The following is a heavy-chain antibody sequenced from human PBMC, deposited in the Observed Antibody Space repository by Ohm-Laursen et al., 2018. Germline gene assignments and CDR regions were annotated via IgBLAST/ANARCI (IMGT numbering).Heavy chain of an antibody. D-gene: IGHD6-13*01. Sequence: ASVKVSCKASGYTFTSYDINWVRQATGQGLEWMGWMNPNSGNTGYAQKFQGRVTMTRNTSISTAYMELSSLRSEDTAVYYCARGFLGIAAAGTKEYYFDYWGQGTLVTVSS. CDR1: GYTFTSYD. CDR2: MNPNSGNT. CDR3: ARGFLGIAAAGTKEYYFDY. J-gene: IGHJ4*02. V-gene: IGHV1-8*01.